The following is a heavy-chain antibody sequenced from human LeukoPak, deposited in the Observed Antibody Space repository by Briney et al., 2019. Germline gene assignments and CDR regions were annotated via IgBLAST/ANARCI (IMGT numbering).Heavy chain of an antibody. CDR1: GGSLSSYY. D-gene: IGHD3-22*01. CDR3: AMYYYDSSGQGYFDY. V-gene: IGHV4-59*01. J-gene: IGHJ4*02. Sequence: SETLSLTCTVSGGSLSSYYWSWIRQPPGKGLEWIGYIYYSGSTNYNPSLKSRVTISVDTSKNQFSLKLSSVTAADTAVYYCAMYYYDSSGQGYFDYWGQGTLVTVSS. CDR2: IYYSGST.